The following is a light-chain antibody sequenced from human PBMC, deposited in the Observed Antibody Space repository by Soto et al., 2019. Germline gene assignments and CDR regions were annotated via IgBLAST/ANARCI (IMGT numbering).Light chain of an antibody. V-gene: IGLV2-14*01. J-gene: IGLJ1*01. CDR1: SSDVGAYYY. CDR3: SSYTSSSTYV. CDR2: EVT. Sequence: QSALTQPASVSGSPGQSITISCTGSSSDVGAYYYASWYQQHPGKAPRIMIYEVTNRPSGVSNRFSGSKSGSTASLTISGLQAEDEADYYCSSYTSSSTYVFGTGTKVTVL.